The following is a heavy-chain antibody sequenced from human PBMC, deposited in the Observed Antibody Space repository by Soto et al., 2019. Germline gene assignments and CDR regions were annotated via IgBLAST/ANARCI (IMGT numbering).Heavy chain of an antibody. D-gene: IGHD4-17*01. V-gene: IGHV3-11*01. CDR3: ASDGEDYRDDALDY. CDR2: ISSSGDRI. J-gene: IGHJ4*02. Sequence: QVQLVESGGGLVKAGGSLRLSCAASGFTFSDYYMSWVRQAPGKGLEWVSYISSSGDRIYYADSVKGRFTISRDNAKNSLYLHMNSLRAEDTAVYYCASDGEDYRDDALDYWGQGTLVTVSS. CDR1: GFTFSDYY.